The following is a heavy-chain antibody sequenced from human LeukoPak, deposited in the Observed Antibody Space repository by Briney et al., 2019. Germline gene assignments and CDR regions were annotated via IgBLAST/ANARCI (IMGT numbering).Heavy chain of an antibody. CDR2: IYYSGST. J-gene: IGHJ6*03. Sequence: SETLSPTCTVSGGSISSSSYYWGWIRQPPGKGLEWIGSIYYSGSTYYNPSLKSRVTISVDTSKNQFSLKLSSVTAADTAVYYCARDWYFYYMDVWGKGTTVTVSS. V-gene: IGHV4-39*07. CDR1: GGSISSSSYY. CDR3: ARDWYFYYMDV.